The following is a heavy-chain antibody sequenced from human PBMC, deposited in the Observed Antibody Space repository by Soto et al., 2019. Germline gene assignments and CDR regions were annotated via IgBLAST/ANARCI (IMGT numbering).Heavy chain of an antibody. D-gene: IGHD4-4*01. J-gene: IGHJ4*02. CDR2: IWNDGSTT. V-gene: IGHV3-33*01. CDR1: GFSFSPSR. CDR3: ARDGSHYDVDY. Sequence: LVESGGGVAQPGRSLRLSCTTSGFSFSPSRMHWVRQAPGKGLEWVGIIWNDGSTTHYADSVKGRFTISRDNSKNTLYLQMNSLRDEDTAVYYCARDGSHYDVDYWGQGTLVTVSS.